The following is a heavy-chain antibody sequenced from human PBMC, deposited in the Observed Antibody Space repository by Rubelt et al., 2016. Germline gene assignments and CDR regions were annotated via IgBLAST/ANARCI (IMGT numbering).Heavy chain of an antibody. J-gene: IGHJ4*02. CDR2: ISESGGGT. CDR3: ARVLYSYAFYDY. Sequence: GLEWVSTISESGGGTYYADSVKGRFTISRDNSKNTLYLQMNSLRAEDTAVYYCARVLYSYAFYDYWGQGTLVTVSS. D-gene: IGHD3-16*01. V-gene: IGHV3-23*01.